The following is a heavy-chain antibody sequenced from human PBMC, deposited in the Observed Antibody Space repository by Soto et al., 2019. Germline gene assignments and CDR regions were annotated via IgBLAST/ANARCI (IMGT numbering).Heavy chain of an antibody. CDR1: GDSVSSSSYY. CDR2: LYYSEAT. J-gene: IGHJ5*02. V-gene: IGHV4-39*01. CDR3: ASGLGWFDP. Sequence: SDTLSLTCTVSGDSVSSSSYYWGWIRQPPGKGLEWIGSLYYSEATYYNPSLKSRVTISVDTSKNQFSLKLNSVTAADTAVYYCASGLGWFDPWGQGTLVT.